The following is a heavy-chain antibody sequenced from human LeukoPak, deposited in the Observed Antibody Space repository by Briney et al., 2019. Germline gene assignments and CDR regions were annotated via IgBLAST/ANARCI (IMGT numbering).Heavy chain of an antibody. J-gene: IGHJ5*02. CDR1: GGSISSGGYY. Sequence: KPSETLSLTCTVSGGSISSGGYYWSWIRQHPGKGLEWIGYIYYSGSTYYNPSLKSRVTISVDTSKNQFSLKLSSVTAADTAVYYCAVAATRSNWFDPWGQGTLVTVSS. D-gene: IGHD2-15*01. V-gene: IGHV4-31*03. CDR3: AVAATRSNWFDP. CDR2: IYYSGST.